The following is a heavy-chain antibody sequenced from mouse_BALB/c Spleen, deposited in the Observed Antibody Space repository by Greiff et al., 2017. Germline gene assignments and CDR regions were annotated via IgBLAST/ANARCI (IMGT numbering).Heavy chain of an antibody. J-gene: IGHJ1*01. D-gene: IGHD1-1*01. Sequence: VMLVESGPGLVAPSQSLSITCTVSGFSLTDYGVSWIRQPPGKGLEWLGVIWGGGSTYYNSALKSRLSISKDNSKSQVFLKMNSLQTDDTAMYYCAKHSYYYGSRGWYFDVWGAGTTVTVSS. CDR2: IWGGGST. CDR3: AKHSYYYGSRGWYFDV. V-gene: IGHV2-6-5*01. CDR1: GFSLTDYG.